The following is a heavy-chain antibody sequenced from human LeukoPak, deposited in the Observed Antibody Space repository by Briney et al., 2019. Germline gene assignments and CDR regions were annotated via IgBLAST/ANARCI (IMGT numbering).Heavy chain of an antibody. J-gene: IGHJ5*02. CDR2: IIPIFGTA. D-gene: IGHD3-3*01. Sequence: SVKVSCKASGGTFSSYAISWVRQAPGQGLEWMGGIIPIFGTANYAQKFQGRVTMTEDTSTDTAYMELSSLRSEDTAVYYCATTALIFGVVITNWFDPWGQGTLVTVSS. V-gene: IGHV1-69*06. CDR1: GGTFSSYA. CDR3: ATTALIFGVVITNWFDP.